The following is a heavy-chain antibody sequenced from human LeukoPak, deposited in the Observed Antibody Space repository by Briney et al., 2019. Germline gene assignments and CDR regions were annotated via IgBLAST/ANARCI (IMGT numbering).Heavy chain of an antibody. CDR1: GYTFTSYY. CDR2: INPSGGST. CDR3: ASDSRGDMVRGPKGGY. Sequence: ASVKVSCKASGYTFTSYYMHWVRQAPGQGLEWMGIINPSGGSTSYAQKFQGRVTMTRDTSTSTVYMELSSLRSEDTAVYYCASDSRGDMVRGPKGGYWGQGTLVTVSS. J-gene: IGHJ4*02. V-gene: IGHV1-46*01. D-gene: IGHD3-10*01.